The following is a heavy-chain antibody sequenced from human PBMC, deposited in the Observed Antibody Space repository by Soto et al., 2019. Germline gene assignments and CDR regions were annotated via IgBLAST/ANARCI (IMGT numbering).Heavy chain of an antibody. D-gene: IGHD2-2*02. Sequence: GASLKGSFKASGYAFTSYGIRWVRQAPGQGLEWMGCISAYNGNTKYAQKLQGRVNMTTDTATSTAYMELRSLRSDDTAVYYCASDRNCSSTSCYSWDYYYYSGMDVWGQGTTVTVSS. V-gene: IGHV1-18*01. CDR2: ISAYNGNT. CDR3: ASDRNCSSTSCYSWDYYYYSGMDV. J-gene: IGHJ6*02. CDR1: GYAFTSYG.